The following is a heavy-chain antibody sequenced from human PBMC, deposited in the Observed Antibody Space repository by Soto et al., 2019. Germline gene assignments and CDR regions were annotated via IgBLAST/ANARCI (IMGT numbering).Heavy chain of an antibody. CDR3: AKDKAHSSYTYYYGMEV. J-gene: IGHJ6*04. CDR1: GFTFSSYA. CDR2: ISGSGGST. D-gene: IGHD6-6*01. V-gene: IGHV3-23*01. Sequence: GSLRLSCAASGFTFSSYAMSWVRQAPVKGLEWVSAISGSGGSTYYADSVKGRFTISRDNSKNTLYLQMNSLRAEDTAVYYCAKDKAHSSYTYYYGMEVLGKRTTVTASS.